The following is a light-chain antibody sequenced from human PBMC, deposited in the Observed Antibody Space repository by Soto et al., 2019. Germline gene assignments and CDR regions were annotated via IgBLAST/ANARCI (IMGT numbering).Light chain of an antibody. CDR2: GAS. Sequence: EILMTQSPATLSVSPGETVTFSCRASRSVSNRLAWYQHKPGQAPRLLISGASNGATGIPPKFSGSGSGTEFTLTVHSLQSDDIAVYYCQQYYNWPVTFGRGTKVEIK. J-gene: IGKJ4*01. CDR1: RSVSNR. V-gene: IGKV3-15*01. CDR3: QQYYNWPVT.